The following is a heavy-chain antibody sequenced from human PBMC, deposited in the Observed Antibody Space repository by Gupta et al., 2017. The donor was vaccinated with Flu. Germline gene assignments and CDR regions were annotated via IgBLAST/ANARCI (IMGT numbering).Heavy chain of an antibody. V-gene: IGHV3-30*18. CDR3: AKGVAGGAGYNYGHWTDY. CDR1: GFTFSNFG. CDR2: ISYDGNKK. J-gene: IGHJ4*02. D-gene: IGHD5-12*01. Sequence: QVQLVEPGGGMVQPGRSLRLSCAASGFTFSNFGMHWVRQAPGKGLEWVALISYDGNKKYYADSVKGRFTFSRDNSKNTLFLQMNNLTAEDTAVYFCAKGVAGGAGYNYGHWTDYWGQGTLVTVSS.